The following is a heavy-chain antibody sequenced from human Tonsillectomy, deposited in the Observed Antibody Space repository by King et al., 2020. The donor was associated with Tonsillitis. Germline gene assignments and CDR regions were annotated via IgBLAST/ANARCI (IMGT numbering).Heavy chain of an antibody. CDR2: ISGSGGST. Sequence: VQLVESGGGLVQPGGSLRLSCAASGFTFSTYAVSWVRQAPGKGLEWGSGISGSGGSTYYADSVKGRFTISRDNSKNTLFLQMNSLRAEDTAVYFCASRGRLAAAGYYFDYWGQGTLVTVSS. J-gene: IGHJ4*02. CDR3: ASRGRLAAAGYYFDY. CDR1: GFTFSTYA. V-gene: IGHV3-23*04. D-gene: IGHD6-13*01.